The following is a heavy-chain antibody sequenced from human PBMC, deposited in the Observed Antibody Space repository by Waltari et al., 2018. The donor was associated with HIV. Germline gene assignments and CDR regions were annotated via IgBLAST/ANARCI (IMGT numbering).Heavy chain of an antibody. Sequence: QVQLQESGPGLVKPSGTLSLTCAVSGGSISSRKWWGWVRHPPGKGLEWIGEIYHTGTTNYNPSLKSRVTISVDKSKNQFSLKVNSVTAADTAVYYCARGTPSLGSYGPPHFDYWGQGTLVTVSS. D-gene: IGHD5-18*01. CDR2: IYHTGTT. J-gene: IGHJ4*02. CDR1: GGSISSRKW. V-gene: IGHV4-4*02. CDR3: ARGTPSLGSYGPPHFDY.